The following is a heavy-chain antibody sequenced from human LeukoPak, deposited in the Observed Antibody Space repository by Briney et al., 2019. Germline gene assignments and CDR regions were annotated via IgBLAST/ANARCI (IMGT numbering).Heavy chain of an antibody. Sequence: SETLSLTCTVSSGSMSSSIYYWAWIRQPPGKGLEWFGSLYISGSTYYNPSLKSRVTLHVATSTNTFSLKLSSVTAADTSVYYCARRSSGIYCSGGSCHFGYWGQGTLVTVSS. J-gene: IGHJ4*02. D-gene: IGHD2-15*01. CDR2: LYISGST. CDR1: SGSMSSSIYY. V-gene: IGHV4-39*02. CDR3: ARRSSGIYCSGGSCHFGY.